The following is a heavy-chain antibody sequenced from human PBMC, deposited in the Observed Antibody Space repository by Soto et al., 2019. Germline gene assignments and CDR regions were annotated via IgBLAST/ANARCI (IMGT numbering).Heavy chain of an antibody. CDR3: ARRIDYGEDY. V-gene: IGHV3-21*01. D-gene: IGHD3-16*01. CDR2: ISRDSIFI. CDR1: GFTFSTYS. J-gene: IGHJ4*02. Sequence: EVQLVESGGGLVKPGGSLRLSCAASGFTFSTYSMNWVRQAPGKGLEWVSSISRDSIFIYYADSVRGRFTISRDNAKNSLYLQMNSLRVDDTAVYYCARRIDYGEDYWGQGTLVTVSS.